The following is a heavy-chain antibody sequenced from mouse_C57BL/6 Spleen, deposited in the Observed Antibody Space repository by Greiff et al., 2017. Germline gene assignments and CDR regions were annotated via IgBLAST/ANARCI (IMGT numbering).Heavy chain of an antibody. Sequence: VQLQQPGTELVKPGASVKLSCKASGYTFTSYWMHWVKQRPGQGLEWIGKIKPSNGGTNYNEKFKSKATLTVDKSSSTAYMQLSSLTSEDSAVYYCAIGGYGSPLFDYWGQGTTLTVSS. V-gene: IGHV1-53*01. CDR1: GYTFTSYW. CDR2: IKPSNGGT. D-gene: IGHD1-1*01. J-gene: IGHJ2*01. CDR3: AIGGYGSPLFDY.